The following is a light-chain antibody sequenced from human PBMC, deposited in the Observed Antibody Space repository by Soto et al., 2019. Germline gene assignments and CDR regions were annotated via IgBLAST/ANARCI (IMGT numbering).Light chain of an antibody. CDR2: EVS. J-gene: IGLJ1*01. V-gene: IGLV2-14*01. CDR3: ISYTSSSTSYV. Sequence: LTQPASVSGSPGQSITISCTGTSSDVGGYNYVAWYQQHPGKVPRLMIYEVSNRPSGVSNRFSGSKSGSTASLTISGLQAEDEADYYCISYTSSSTSYVFGTGTKVTVL. CDR1: SSDVGGYNY.